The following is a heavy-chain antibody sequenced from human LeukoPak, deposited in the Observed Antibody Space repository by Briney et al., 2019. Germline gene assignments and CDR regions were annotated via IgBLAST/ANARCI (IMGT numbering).Heavy chain of an antibody. V-gene: IGHV3-21*01. J-gene: IGHJ6*02. D-gene: IGHD5-18*01. Sequence: GGSLRLSCAASGFTFSSYSMNWVRQAPGKGLEWVSSISSSSSYIYYADSVKGRFTISRDNAKNSLYLQMNSLRAEDTAVYYCARDRGTAMDPGYYYYGMDVWGQGTTVTVSS. CDR3: ARDRGTAMDPGYYYYGMDV. CDR2: ISSSSSYI. CDR1: GFTFSSYS.